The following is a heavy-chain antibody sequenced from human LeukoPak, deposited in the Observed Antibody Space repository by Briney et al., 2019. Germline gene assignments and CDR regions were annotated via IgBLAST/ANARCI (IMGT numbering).Heavy chain of an antibody. J-gene: IGHJ4*02. V-gene: IGHV3-7*01. CDR1: GFTFSNYW. Sequence: QPGGSLRLSCAASGFTFSNYWMNWVRQAPGKGMEWVAIIEKDGSEILYVDSVKGRFTISRDNAKNSLYLQTNSLRAEDTAVYYCAAGAGWLIDWWGQGTLVTVSS. CDR3: AAGAGWLIDW. CDR2: IEKDGSEI. D-gene: IGHD6-19*01.